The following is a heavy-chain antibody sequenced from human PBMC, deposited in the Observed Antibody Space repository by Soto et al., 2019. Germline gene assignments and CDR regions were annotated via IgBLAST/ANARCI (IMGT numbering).Heavy chain of an antibody. CDR1: GGSTSSYY. CDR3: ARPHGGSSGWDNWFDP. D-gene: IGHD6-25*01. CDR2: IHYSGRT. J-gene: IGHJ5*02. Sequence: SETLSLTCTVSGGSTSSYYWSWIRQPPGKGLEWIASIHYSGRTNYSPSLKSRVTVSVDTSKNQFSLKLSSVTAADTAVYYCARPHGGSSGWDNWFDPWGQGTLVTVSS. V-gene: IGHV4-59*01.